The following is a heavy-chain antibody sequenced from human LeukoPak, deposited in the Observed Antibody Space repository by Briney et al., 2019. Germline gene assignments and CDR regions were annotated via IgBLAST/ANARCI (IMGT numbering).Heavy chain of an antibody. CDR2: IIPLLGTP. V-gene: IGHV1-69*04. Sequence: SVKVSCKASGGTFNSFAISWVRHAPGQGLEWVGSIIPLLGTPDSSQKFQGRVTITSDKYTGTAYIELSSLRSEDRAMYYCARMKYFDSTGYSHAEYFQHWGQGTLVIVSS. CDR1: GGTFNSFA. CDR3: ARMKYFDSTGYSHAEYFQH. J-gene: IGHJ1*01. D-gene: IGHD3-22*01.